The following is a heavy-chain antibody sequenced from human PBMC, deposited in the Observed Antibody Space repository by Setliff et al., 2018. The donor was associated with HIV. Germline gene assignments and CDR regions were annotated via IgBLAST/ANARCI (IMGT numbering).Heavy chain of an antibody. D-gene: IGHD3-22*01. CDR3: AREMEDDSSVYYSSPPSY. CDR1: GGTFSSYA. Sequence: SVKVSCKASGGTFSSYALSWVRQAPGQGLEWMGGIVPILGITNYAQKFQGRVTITADESTSTAYMELSSLRSEDTAVYYCAREMEDDSSVYYSSPPSYWGQGTLVTVS. V-gene: IGHV1-69*10. J-gene: IGHJ4*02. CDR2: IVPILGIT.